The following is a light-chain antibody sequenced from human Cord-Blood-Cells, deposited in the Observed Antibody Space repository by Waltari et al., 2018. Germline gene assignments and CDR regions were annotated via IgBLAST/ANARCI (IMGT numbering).Light chain of an antibody. CDR2: DVS. CDR3: SSYTSSSTLYV. V-gene: IGLV2-14*01. Sequence: QSALTQPAPVSGSPGQSITISCTGTSSDVGGYNYVSWYQQHPGKAPKLMIYDVSNRPSGVSNRFSGSKSGNTASLTISGLQAEDEADYYCSSYTSSSTLYVVGTGTKVTVL. J-gene: IGLJ1*01. CDR1: SSDVGGYNY.